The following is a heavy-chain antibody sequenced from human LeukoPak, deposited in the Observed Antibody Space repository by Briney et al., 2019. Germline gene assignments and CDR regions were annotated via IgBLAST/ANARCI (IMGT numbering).Heavy chain of an antibody. V-gene: IGHV4-30-4*07. CDR3: ASTYYYDSSGYPWEDDAFDI. CDR2: IYYSGST. CDR1: GGSISSGGYS. Sequence: SETLSLTCAVSGGSISSGGYSWSWIRQPPGKGLEWIGYIYYSGSTYYNPSLKSRVTISVGTSKNQFSLKLSSVTAADTAVYYCASTYYYDSSGYPWEDDAFDIWGQGTMVTVSS. J-gene: IGHJ3*02. D-gene: IGHD3-22*01.